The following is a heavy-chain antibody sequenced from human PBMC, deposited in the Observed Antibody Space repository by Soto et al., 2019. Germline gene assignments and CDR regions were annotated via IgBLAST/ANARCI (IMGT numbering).Heavy chain of an antibody. Sequence: GGSLRLSCAASGIPFSSTYMNWVRQAPGKGLEWVGRIKSKTVGETTDYSAPVKGRFALSRDDSKNTVSLQMNSLKSEDTAIYYCTTDNCRSSTCYLNFWGKGALVTVS. V-gene: IGHV3-15*07. J-gene: IGHJ4*02. CDR2: IKSKTVGETT. CDR3: TTDNCRSSTCYLNF. D-gene: IGHD2-2*01. CDR1: GIPFSSTY.